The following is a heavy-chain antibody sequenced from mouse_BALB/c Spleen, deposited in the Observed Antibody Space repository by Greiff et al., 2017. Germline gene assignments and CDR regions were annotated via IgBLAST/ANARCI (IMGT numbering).Heavy chain of an antibody. CDR3: ARGGNRYAMDY. J-gene: IGHJ4*01. D-gene: IGHD2-1*01. V-gene: IGHV1-87*01. CDR1: GYTFTSYW. Sequence: QVQLQQSGAELARPGASVKLSCKASGYTFTSYWMQWVKQRPGQGLEWIGAIYPGDGDTRYTQKFKGKATLTADKSSSTAYMQLSSLASEDSAVYYCARGGNRYAMDYWGQGTSVTVSS. CDR2: IYPGDGDT.